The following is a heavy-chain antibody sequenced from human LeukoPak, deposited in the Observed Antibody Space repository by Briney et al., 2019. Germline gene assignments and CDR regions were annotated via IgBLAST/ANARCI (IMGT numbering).Heavy chain of an antibody. D-gene: IGHD4-17*01. CDR2: MNPNSGNT. J-gene: IGHJ6*03. CDR3: ARGDGDTPYMDV. Sequence: ASVKVSCKASGYTFTSYDINWVRQASGQGLEWMGWMNPNSGNTGYAQKFKGRVTITRNTSISTAYMELSSLRSEGKAVYYCARGDGDTPYMDVWGKGTTVTVSS. V-gene: IGHV1-8*03. CDR1: GYTFTSYD.